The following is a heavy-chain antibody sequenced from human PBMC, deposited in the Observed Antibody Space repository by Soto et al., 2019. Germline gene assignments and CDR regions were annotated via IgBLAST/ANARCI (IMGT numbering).Heavy chain of an antibody. J-gene: IGHJ4*02. CDR2: ISQDGAIA. Sequence: VQLVESGGGLVQPGGSLRLSCAASGFAFGSYWMHWVRQAPGKGLVLVSRISQDGAIATQADSVKGRFTISRDNAKNTLFLQMNSLRADDTAVYYCLRDQRHWNEFADQWGQGTLVTVSS. D-gene: IGHD1-1*01. V-gene: IGHV3-74*01. CDR3: LRDQRHWNEFADQ. CDR1: GFAFGSYW.